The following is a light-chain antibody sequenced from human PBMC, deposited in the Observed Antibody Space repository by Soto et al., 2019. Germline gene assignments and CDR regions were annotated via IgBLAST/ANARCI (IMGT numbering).Light chain of an antibody. V-gene: IGLV1-40*01. J-gene: IGLJ1*01. CDR3: QSYDSSLGGNYV. CDR1: SSNIGAGYD. Sequence: SVLSQPPSVSGAPGQRVTISCTGSSSNIGAGYDAHWFQQVPGTAPKLLIYGSTNRPSGVPDRFSGSKSGTSASLAITGLQAEDEADYYCQSYDSSLGGNYVFGTGTKVIAL. CDR2: GST.